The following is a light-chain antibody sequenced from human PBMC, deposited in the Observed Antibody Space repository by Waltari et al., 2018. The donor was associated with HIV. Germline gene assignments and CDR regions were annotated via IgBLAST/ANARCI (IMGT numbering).Light chain of an antibody. Sequence: QSVLTQPPSASGTPGQRATISCFGSNSNIGSNHVYWYQQPPGMAPKLLIYKNNQRPSGVPDRFSGSKSGTSASLAISGLRSEDEADYYCAAWDDRLNLVFGGGTKLTVL. J-gene: IGLJ2*01. CDR1: NSNIGSNH. CDR2: KNN. CDR3: AAWDDRLNLV. V-gene: IGLV1-47*01.